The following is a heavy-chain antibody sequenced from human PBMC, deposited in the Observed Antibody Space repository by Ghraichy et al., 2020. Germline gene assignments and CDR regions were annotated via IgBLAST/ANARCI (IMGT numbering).Heavy chain of an antibody. CDR1: GGSFSGYY. CDR3: ARGQYYYYYMDV. Sequence: SETLSLTCAVYGGSFSGYYWSWIRQPPGKGLEWIGEINHSGSTNYNPSLKSRVTISVDTSKNQFSLKLSSVTAADTAVYYCARGQYYYYYMDVWGKGTTVTVSS. CDR2: INHSGST. V-gene: IGHV4-34*01. J-gene: IGHJ6*03.